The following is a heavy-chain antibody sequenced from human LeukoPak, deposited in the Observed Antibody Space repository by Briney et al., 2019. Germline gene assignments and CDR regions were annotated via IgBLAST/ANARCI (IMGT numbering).Heavy chain of an antibody. J-gene: IGHJ3*02. Sequence: GGSLRLSCAASGFTLSSYAMSWVRQAPGKGLEWVSAISGSGGSTYYADSVKGRFTISRDNSKNTLYLQMNSLRAEDTAVYYCAKDWDIVATITGDAFDIWGQGTMVTVSS. V-gene: IGHV3-23*01. CDR1: GFTLSSYA. CDR2: ISGSGGST. CDR3: AKDWDIVATITGDAFDI. D-gene: IGHD5-12*01.